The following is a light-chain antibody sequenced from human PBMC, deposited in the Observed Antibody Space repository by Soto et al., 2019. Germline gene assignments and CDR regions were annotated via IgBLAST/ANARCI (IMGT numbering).Light chain of an antibody. J-gene: IGKJ1*01. CDR2: DAS. CDR3: QQRSNWPRT. V-gene: IGKV3-11*01. Sequence: EIVLTQSPATLSLSPGERATLSCRASQSISTFLAWYQQKPGQAPRLLIYDASNRATGIPVRFSGSGSGTDFTLIISSLEPEDFAVYYCQQRSNWPRTFGQGTKVEIK. CDR1: QSISTF.